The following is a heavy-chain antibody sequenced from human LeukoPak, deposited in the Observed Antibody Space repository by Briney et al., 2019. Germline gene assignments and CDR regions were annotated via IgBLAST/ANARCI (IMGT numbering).Heavy chain of an antibody. CDR3: AREPVRGVPRLPAPLGY. Sequence: ASVKVSCKASGYTFTSYAMNWVRQAPGQGLEWMGWINTNTGNPTYAQGFTGRFVSSLDTSVSTAYLQISSLKAEDTAVYYCAREPVRGVPRLPAPLGYWGQGTLVTVSS. D-gene: IGHD3-10*02. CDR2: INTNTGNP. CDR1: GYTFTSYA. V-gene: IGHV7-4-1*02. J-gene: IGHJ4*02.